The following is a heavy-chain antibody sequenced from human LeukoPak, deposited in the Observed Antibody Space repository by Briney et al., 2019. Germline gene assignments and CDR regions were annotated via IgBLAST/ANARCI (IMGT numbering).Heavy chain of an antibody. V-gene: IGHV4-30-2*01. Sequence: SQTLSLTCAVSGGSISSGGYSWSWIRQPPGKGLEWIGYIYHSGSTYYNPSLKSRVTISVDRSKNQFSLKLSSVTAADTAVYYCASISGSGSDAFDIWGQGTMVTVSS. D-gene: IGHD3-10*01. CDR2: IYHSGST. CDR3: ASISGSGSDAFDI. J-gene: IGHJ3*02. CDR1: GGSISSGGYS.